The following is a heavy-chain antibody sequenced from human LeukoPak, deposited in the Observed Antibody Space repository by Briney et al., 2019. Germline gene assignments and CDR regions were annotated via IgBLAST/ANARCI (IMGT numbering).Heavy chain of an antibody. CDR3: ARKGASSSWYVDYYYGVDV. Sequence: SETLSLTCTVSGGSISSYYWSWIRQPPGKGLEWIGYIYYSGSTNYNPSLKSRVTIFVDTSKNQFSLKLSSVTAADTAVYYCARKGASSSWYVDYYYGVDVWGQGTTVTVSS. J-gene: IGHJ6*02. CDR2: IYYSGST. V-gene: IGHV4-59*01. D-gene: IGHD6-13*01. CDR1: GGSISSYY.